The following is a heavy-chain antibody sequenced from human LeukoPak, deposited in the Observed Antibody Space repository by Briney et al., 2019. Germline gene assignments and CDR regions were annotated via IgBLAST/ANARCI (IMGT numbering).Heavy chain of an antibody. J-gene: IGHJ4*02. V-gene: IGHV3-23*01. Sequence: GGSLRLSCAASEFDFSTHAMTWVRQAPGKGLEWFSAISISGTKTYYADSVKGRFTISRDNSKNTLYLQMNSLRAEDTAVYYCAKESSGYSSGWYFDYWGQGTLVTVSS. CDR2: ISISGTKT. CDR1: EFDFSTHA. CDR3: AKESSGYSSGWYFDY. D-gene: IGHD6-19*01.